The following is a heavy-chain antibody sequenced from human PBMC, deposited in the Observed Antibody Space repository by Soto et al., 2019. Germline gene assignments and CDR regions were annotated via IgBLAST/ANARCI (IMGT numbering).Heavy chain of an antibody. CDR2: IQYSGNT. CDR3: VRDVTETLTTGHIMAAGRFDL. CDR1: DDSMRSSDYY. D-gene: IGHD2-21*01. J-gene: IGHJ4*02. V-gene: IGHV4-30-4*08. Sequence: QVQLQESGPSLVKPSETLSLTCTVSDDSMRSSDYYWSWIRQAPGQGLEWIGYIQYSGNTYYKPSLNDRVGISLDTSKKQCSLSLNSVTAADTAVYYCVRDVTETLTTGHIMAAGRFDLWGQGALVTVSS.